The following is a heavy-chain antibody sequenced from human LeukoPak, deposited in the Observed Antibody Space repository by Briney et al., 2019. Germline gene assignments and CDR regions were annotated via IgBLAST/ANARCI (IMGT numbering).Heavy chain of an antibody. CDR1: GYTFTGYY. CDR3: ARGMGATFSRNYYFDY. J-gene: IGHJ4*02. CDR2: INPNSGGT. D-gene: IGHD1-26*01. Sequence: ASVKVSCKASGYTFTGYYMHWVRQAPGQGLEWMGWINPNSGGTNYAQKFQGRVTMTRDTSISTAYMELSRLRSDDTAVYYCARGMGATFSRNYYFDYWGQGTLVTVSS. V-gene: IGHV1-2*02.